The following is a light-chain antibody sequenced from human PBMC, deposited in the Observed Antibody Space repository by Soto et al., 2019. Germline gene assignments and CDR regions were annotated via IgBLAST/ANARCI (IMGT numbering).Light chain of an antibody. Sequence: EIVLTQSPGTLSLSPGERATLSCRTSQSVSSSYLAWYQQKPGQAPRLLMFRASIRAAGFPARFSGSGSGTEFNITISSLQSDDSAVYYCQQYNNWPRATVGGGTKVDIK. CDR1: QSVSSSY. CDR3: QQYNNWPRAT. CDR2: RAS. V-gene: IGKV3-15*01. J-gene: IGKJ4*01.